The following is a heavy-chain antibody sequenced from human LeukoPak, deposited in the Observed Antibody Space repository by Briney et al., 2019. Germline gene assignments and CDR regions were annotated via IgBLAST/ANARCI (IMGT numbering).Heavy chain of an antibody. J-gene: IGHJ4*02. CDR3: ASEGD. Sequence: PGGSLRLSCAVSGFTVSSNYFGWVRPPPGKGLEWVSVIYTEGTTYYADSVKGRFTIYRDNSKNTVYLQMNSLRVEDTAVYYCASEGDWGKETLVTVS. V-gene: IGHV3-66*02. CDR2: IYTEGTT. CDR1: GFTVSSNY. D-gene: IGHD3-16*01.